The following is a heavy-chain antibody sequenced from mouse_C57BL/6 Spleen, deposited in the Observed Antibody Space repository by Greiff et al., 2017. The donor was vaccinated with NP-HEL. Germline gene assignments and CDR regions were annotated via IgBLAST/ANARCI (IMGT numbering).Heavy chain of an antibody. J-gene: IGHJ2*01. CDR2: INPSTGGT. V-gene: IGHV1-42*01. D-gene: IGHD1-1*01. CDR1: GYSFTGYY. CDR3: ARGIYYYGSSYSDY. Sequence: EVQLQQSGPELVKPGASVKISCKASGYSFTGYYMNWVKQSPEKSLEWIGEINPSTGGTTYNQKFKAKATLTVDKSSSTDYMQLKSLTSEDSAFYYCARGIYYYGSSYSDYWGQGTTLTVSS.